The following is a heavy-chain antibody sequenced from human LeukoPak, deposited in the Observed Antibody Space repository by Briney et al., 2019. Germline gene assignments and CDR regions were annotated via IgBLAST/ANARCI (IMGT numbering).Heavy chain of an antibody. Sequence: SVKVSCKTSGGTSGSFAIAWLRQAPGQGLEWMGGIIPIFATTNYAQEFQGRVSITADEFTSTVYMELTSLRSDDTGVYYCARGPPLTYDHTPEGYYHYYMDVWGKGTTIIISS. V-gene: IGHV1-69*13. CDR1: GGTSGSFA. CDR2: IIPIFATT. J-gene: IGHJ6*03. CDR3: ARGPPLTYDHTPEGYYHYYMDV. D-gene: IGHD1-14*01.